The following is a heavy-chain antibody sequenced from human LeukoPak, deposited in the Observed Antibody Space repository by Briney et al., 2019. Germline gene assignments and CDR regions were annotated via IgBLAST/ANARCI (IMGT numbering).Heavy chain of an antibody. CDR2: IWYDGSNK. D-gene: IGHD3-22*01. J-gene: IGHJ4*02. Sequence: GGSLRLSCAASGFTFSSYGMHWVRQAPGKGLEGVAVIWYDGSNKYYADSVKGRFTISRDNSKNTLYLQMNSLRAEDTAVYYCARKTPSSEIVGFDYWGQGTLVTVSS. V-gene: IGHV3-33*01. CDR1: GFTFSSYG. CDR3: ARKTPSSEIVGFDY.